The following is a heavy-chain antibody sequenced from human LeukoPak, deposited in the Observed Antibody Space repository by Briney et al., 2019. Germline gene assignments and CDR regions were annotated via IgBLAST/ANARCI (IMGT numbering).Heavy chain of an antibody. CDR2: IYSGGST. D-gene: IGHD2-21*02. CDR1: GFTVSSNY. J-gene: IGHJ6*02. V-gene: IGHV3-53*01. CDR3: ARDPTAYCGGDCPGGDYYGMDV. Sequence: PGGSLRLSCAASGFTVSSNYMSWVRQAPGKGLEWVSVIYSGGSTYYADSVKGRFTISRDNSKNTLYLQMNSLRAEDTAVYYCARDPTAYCGGDCPGGDYYGMDVWGQGTTVTVSS.